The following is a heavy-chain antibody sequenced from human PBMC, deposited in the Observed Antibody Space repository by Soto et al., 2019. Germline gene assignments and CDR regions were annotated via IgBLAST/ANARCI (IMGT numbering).Heavy chain of an antibody. CDR1: GFTFSNAW. CDR3: TTDLYSNYFYYYYYGMDV. J-gene: IGHJ6*02. V-gene: IGHV3-15*07. D-gene: IGHD4-4*01. CDR2: IKSKTDGGTT. Sequence: GGSLRLSCAASGFTFSNAWMNWVRQAPGKGLEWVGRIKSKTDGGTTDYAAPVKGRFTISRDDSKNTLYLQMNSLKTEDTAVYYCTTDLYSNYFYYYYYGMDVWGQGTTVTVSS.